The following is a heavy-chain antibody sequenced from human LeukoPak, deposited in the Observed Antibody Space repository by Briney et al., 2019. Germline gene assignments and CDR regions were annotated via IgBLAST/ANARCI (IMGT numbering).Heavy chain of an antibody. CDR1: GFTFSSYT. V-gene: IGHV3-23*01. CDR3: ASQGGVGGY. CDR2: IGGSGGST. D-gene: IGHD2-8*02. Sequence: GGSLRLSCAASGFTFSSYTMSWVRQVPGKGLEWVSAIGGSGGSTYYADSVKGRFTISRDNSKNTLSLQMNSVRAEDTALYYCASQGGVGGYWGQGTLVTVSS. J-gene: IGHJ4*02.